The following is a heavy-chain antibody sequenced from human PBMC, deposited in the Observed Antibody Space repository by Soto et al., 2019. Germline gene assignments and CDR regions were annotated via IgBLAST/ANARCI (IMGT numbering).Heavy chain of an antibody. Sequence: ASVKVSCKASGYTYPSYGSSWVRQAPGQGLEWMGWISAYNGNTNYAQKLQGRVTRTTDTSTSTAYMELRSLSSAATAVYYCALSSSWYSEAFDIWAQGTMVTGSS. CDR3: ALSSSWYSEAFDI. CDR1: GYTYPSYG. CDR2: ISAYNGNT. V-gene: IGHV1-18*01. J-gene: IGHJ3*02. D-gene: IGHD6-13*01.